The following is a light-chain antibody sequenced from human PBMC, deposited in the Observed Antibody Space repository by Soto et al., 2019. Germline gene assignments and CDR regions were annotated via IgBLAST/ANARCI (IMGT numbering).Light chain of an antibody. Sequence: EIVLTQSPGTLSLSPGERSTLSCMASQSVSSSYLAWYQQKPCQAPRLLIYGASTRATGITARFSGSGSGTEFTLTISSLQSEDFVVYYCQLYNKWPPTFGQGTKVDIK. CDR2: GAS. CDR1: QSVSSSY. V-gene: IGKV3-15*01. J-gene: IGKJ1*01. CDR3: QLYNKWPPT.